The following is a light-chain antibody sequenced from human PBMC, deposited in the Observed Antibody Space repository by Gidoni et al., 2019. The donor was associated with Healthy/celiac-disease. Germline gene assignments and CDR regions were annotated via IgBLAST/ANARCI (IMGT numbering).Light chain of an antibody. V-gene: IGKV1-39*01. J-gene: IGKJ1*01. Sequence: DIQMTQSPSSLSASVGDRVTITCRASKSISSYLNWYQQKPGKAPKLLIDAASSLQSWVPSRFSGSGSGTDFILTISSLQPEDFATYYCQQSYSTPRTFGQGTKVEIK. CDR1: KSISSY. CDR3: QQSYSTPRT. CDR2: AAS.